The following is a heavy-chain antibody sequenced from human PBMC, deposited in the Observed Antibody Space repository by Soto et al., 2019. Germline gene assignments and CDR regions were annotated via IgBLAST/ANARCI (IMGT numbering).Heavy chain of an antibody. CDR1: GFSFDDYA. D-gene: IGHD6-19*01. CDR2: FSWNSATI. J-gene: IGHJ6*02. CDR3: AKESAAYSGGWHAMDV. V-gene: IGHV3-9*01. Sequence: EVQLLGSGGGLVQPGGSLRLSCEASGFSFDDYAMHWVRQDPGKGLEWVSGFSWNSATIGYADSVNGRFTISRDNAKNSLYLQMNSLRAEDTAVYYCAKESAAYSGGWHAMDVWGQGTTVTVSS.